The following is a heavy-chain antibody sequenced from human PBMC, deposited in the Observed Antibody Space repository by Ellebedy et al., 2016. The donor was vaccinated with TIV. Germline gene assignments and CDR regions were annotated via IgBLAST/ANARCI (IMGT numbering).Heavy chain of an antibody. CDR1: GGSISSSNW. D-gene: IGHD5-18*01. J-gene: IGHJ4*02. V-gene: IGHV4-4*02. CDR3: ATEGRDTAMGLDY. CDR2: IYHSGST. Sequence: MPSETLSLTCAVSGGSISSSNWWSWVRQPPGKGMEWIGEIYHSGSTNYNPSLKSRVTISVDTSKNQFSLKLSSVTAADTAVYFCATEGRDTAMGLDYWGQGTLVTVSS.